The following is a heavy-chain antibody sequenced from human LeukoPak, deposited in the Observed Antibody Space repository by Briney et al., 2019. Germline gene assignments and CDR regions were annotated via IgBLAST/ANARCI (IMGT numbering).Heavy chain of an antibody. J-gene: IGHJ6*03. D-gene: IGHD3-16*01. V-gene: IGHV4-39*01. CDR2: IYYSGKP. CDR3: ARLAGGILRNYDYIDV. Sequence: SETLSLTCSVSGDSITSREYYWGWIRQPPGKGLEWIGNIYYSGKPFYNPFLKSRVTISVDPSRTQFSLMLTSVTAADTGVYFCARLAGGILRNYDYIDVWGAGTTVIVSS. CDR1: GDSITSREYY.